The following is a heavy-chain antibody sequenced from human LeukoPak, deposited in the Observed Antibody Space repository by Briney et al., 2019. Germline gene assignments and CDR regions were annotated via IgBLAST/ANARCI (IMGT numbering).Heavy chain of an antibody. CDR3: AKGGGDLITMVRGVIIARSYYYYGMDV. CDR2: ISGSGGST. D-gene: IGHD3-10*01. J-gene: IGHJ6*02. Sequence: GGSLRLSCAASGFTFSSYAMSWVRQAPGKGLEWVSAISGSGGSTYYADSVKGRFTISRDNSKNTLYLQMNSLRAEDTAVYYCAKGGGDLITMVRGVIIARSYYYYGMDVWGQGTLVTVSS. CDR1: GFTFSSYA. V-gene: IGHV3-23*01.